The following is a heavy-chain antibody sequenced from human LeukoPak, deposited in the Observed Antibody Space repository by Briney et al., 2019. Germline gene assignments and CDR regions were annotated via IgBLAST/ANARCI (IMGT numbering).Heavy chain of an antibody. CDR1: GGSISSGTYY. Sequence: PSQTLSLTCTVSGGSISSGTYYWTWIRQPAGKGLEWIGRIFTSGSANYNPSLESRVTLSVDTSKNQFSLKLSPVTAADTAICYWGAGFNPGLRGINPGGQGMRVPVPS. CDR3: GAGFNPGLRGINP. D-gene: IGHD3-16*01. V-gene: IGHV4-61*02. J-gene: IGHJ5*02. CDR2: IFTSGSA.